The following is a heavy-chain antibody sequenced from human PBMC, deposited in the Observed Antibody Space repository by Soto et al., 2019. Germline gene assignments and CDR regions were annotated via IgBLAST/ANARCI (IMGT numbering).Heavy chain of an antibody. CDR2: IYYSGST. CDR3: AGYYDILTGRFDP. V-gene: IGHV4-59*08. D-gene: IGHD3-9*01. CDR1: GGSISSYY. J-gene: IGHJ5*02. Sequence: SSETLSLTCTVSGGSISSYYWSWIRQPPGKGLEWIGYIYYSGSTNYNPSLKSRVTISVDTSKNQFSLKLSSVTAADTAVYYCAGYYDILTGRFDPWGQGTLVTVSS.